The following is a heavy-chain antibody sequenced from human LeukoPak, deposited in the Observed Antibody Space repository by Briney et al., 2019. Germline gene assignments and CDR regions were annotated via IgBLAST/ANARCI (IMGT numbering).Heavy chain of an antibody. D-gene: IGHD2-15*01. CDR2: TSYDGSNK. Sequence: PGGSLRRSCAASGFTFSSYGMHWVRQAPGKGLEWVALTSYDGSNKHYADSVKGRFTIPRDNSKNTLYLQMNSLRAEDTAVYYCTRDLEGYCSGGSCRLRYFDYWGQGTLVTVSS. CDR3: TRDLEGYCSGGSCRLRYFDY. J-gene: IGHJ4*02. CDR1: GFTFSSYG. V-gene: IGHV3-30*03.